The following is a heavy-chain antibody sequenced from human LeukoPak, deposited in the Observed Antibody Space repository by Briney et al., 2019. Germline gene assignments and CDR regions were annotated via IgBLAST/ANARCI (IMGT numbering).Heavy chain of an antibody. J-gene: IGHJ6*02. V-gene: IGHV3-21*01. CDR3: ARDWSGAYGMDV. Sequence: GGSLRLSCAASGFTFISYNMNWVRQAPGKGLEWASSTSSNSRNIYYADSVKGRFTISRDNAENALYLQMDSLRAEDTAVYYCARDWSGAYGMDVWGQGTTVTVSS. CDR1: GFTFISYN. CDR2: TSSNSRNI. D-gene: IGHD3-10*01.